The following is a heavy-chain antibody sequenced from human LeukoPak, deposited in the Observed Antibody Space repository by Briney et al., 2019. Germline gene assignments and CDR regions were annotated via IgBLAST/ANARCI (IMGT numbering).Heavy chain of an antibody. V-gene: IGHV3-23*01. J-gene: IGHJ5*01. CDR2: ISASGGNT. CDR1: GFTFSSYL. Sequence: GGSLRLSCAASGFTFSSYLMSWVRQAPGKGLEWVSTISASGGNTYYADSVKGRFTTSRDNPKNTLLLQMNSLRAEDTAVYYCAKPGYMTSGWFDYWGQGALVTVST. D-gene: IGHD2-2*02. CDR3: AKPGYMTSGWFDY.